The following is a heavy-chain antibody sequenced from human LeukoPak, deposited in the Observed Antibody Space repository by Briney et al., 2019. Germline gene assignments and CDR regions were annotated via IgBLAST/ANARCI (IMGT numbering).Heavy chain of an antibody. D-gene: IGHD3/OR15-3a*01. J-gene: IGHJ4*02. CDR2: IYYRGST. Sequence: SETLSLTCTVSGGSINNYYWSWIRQPPGKGLEWIGYIYYRGSTNYNPSLKSRVTFSVDTSKNQFSLKLNFVTAADTAVYYCARVGSGYDFFDYWGQGTLVTVSS. CDR3: ARVGSGYDFFDY. CDR1: GGSINNYY. V-gene: IGHV4-59*12.